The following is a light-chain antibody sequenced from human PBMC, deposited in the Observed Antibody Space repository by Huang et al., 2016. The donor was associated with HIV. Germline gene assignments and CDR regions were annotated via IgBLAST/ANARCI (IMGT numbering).Light chain of an antibody. CDR1: HSVSSN. V-gene: IGKV3-15*01. Sequence: EIVMTQSPATLSVSPGERATLSCRASHSVSSNLAWYQQKPGQAPRLLIYGASTRATGIPARFSGSGSGTEFTLTISSLQSEDFAVYHCQQYNNWPPTTVGGGTKVEIK. CDR2: GAS. J-gene: IGKJ4*01. CDR3: QQYNNWPPTT.